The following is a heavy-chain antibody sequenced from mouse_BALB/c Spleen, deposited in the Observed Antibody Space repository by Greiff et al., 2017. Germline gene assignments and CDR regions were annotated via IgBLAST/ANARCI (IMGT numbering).Heavy chain of an antibody. Sequence: EVQGVESGGGLVQPGGSLKLSCAASGFTFSSYTMSWVRQTPEKRLEWVAYISNGGGSTYYPDTVKGRFTISRDNAKNTLYLQMSSLKSEDTAMYYCARPGITTAWLAYWGQGTLVTVSA. CDR2: ISNGGGST. D-gene: IGHD2-4*01. CDR3: ARPGITTAWLAY. CDR1: GFTFSSYT. J-gene: IGHJ3*01. V-gene: IGHV5-12-2*01.